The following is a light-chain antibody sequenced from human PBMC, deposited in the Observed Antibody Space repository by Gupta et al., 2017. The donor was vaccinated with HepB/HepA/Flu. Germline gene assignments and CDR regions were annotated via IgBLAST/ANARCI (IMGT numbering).Light chain of an antibody. V-gene: IGKV3-11*01. Sequence: EVVLTQSPATLSLSPGERATLSCRASQSVSRNLAWFQQKPGQAPRLLIYDAFDRATGTPARFSGSGSGTDCTLTISSLEPEDSAIYYCQQRSNWPLTFGGGTRVEI. J-gene: IGKJ4*01. CDR2: DAF. CDR3: QQRSNWPLT. CDR1: QSVSRN.